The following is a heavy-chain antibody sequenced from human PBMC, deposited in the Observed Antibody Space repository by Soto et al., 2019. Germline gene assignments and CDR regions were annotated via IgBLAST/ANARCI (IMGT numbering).Heavy chain of an antibody. CDR3: TRAPLYYYDTHADFDI. V-gene: IGHV3-49*03. D-gene: IGHD3-22*01. J-gene: IGHJ3*02. CDR1: GFTFGDYA. Sequence: GSLRLSCTASGFTFGDYAMSWFRQAPGKGLEWVGFIRSKAYGGTTEYAASVKGRFTISRDDSKSIAYLQMDSLKTEDTAVYYCTRAPLYYYDTHADFDICGQGTMVTVSS. CDR2: IRSKAYGGTT.